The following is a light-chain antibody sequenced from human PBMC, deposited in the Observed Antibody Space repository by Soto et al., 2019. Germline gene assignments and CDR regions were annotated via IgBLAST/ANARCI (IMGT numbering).Light chain of an antibody. Sequence: EIVLMQSPGTLYLSPGEGATLSCRASQSVNSNYLAWYQQKPGQAPTVLIFDTSRRATGVPDRFSGSGSGTDFTLTISRLEPDYFAVYYCQQYGSSQFTFGPGTKVNIK. V-gene: IGKV3-20*01. CDR3: QQYGSSQFT. CDR1: QSVNSNY. J-gene: IGKJ3*01. CDR2: DTS.